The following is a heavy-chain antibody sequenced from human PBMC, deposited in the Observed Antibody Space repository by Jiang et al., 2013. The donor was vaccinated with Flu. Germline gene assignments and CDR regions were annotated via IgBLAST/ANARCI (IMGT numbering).Heavy chain of an antibody. CDR2: INRSGGST. CDR3: ARSRPAVREVLITPFSGQCFDS. J-gene: IGHJ4*02. CDR1: GYTFTSYH. Sequence: VQLVESGAEVKKPGASVKVSCKASGYTFTSYHIHWVRQAPGQGLEWMGAINRSGGSTTYAQKFQGRVTMTRDTSTSTVYMELSSLRSEDTAVYYCARSRPAVREVLITPFSGQCFDSWGQGTLVSVSS. V-gene: IGHV1-46*01. D-gene: IGHD3-10*01.